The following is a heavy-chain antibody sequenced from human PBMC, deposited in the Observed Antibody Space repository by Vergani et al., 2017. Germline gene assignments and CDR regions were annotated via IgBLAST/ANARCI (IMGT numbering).Heavy chain of an antibody. D-gene: IGHD2-8*01. CDR3: ARVRWAEEMGWFDP. CDR2: IIPILGTA. Sequence: QVQLVQSGAEVKKPGSSVKVSCKASGGTFSSYAISWVRQAPGQGLEWMGRIIPILGTANYAQKFQGRVTITADESTSTAYRELSSLRSEDTAVYYCARVRWAEEMGWFDPWGQGTLVTVSS. CDR1: GGTFSSYA. J-gene: IGHJ5*02. V-gene: IGHV1-69*11.